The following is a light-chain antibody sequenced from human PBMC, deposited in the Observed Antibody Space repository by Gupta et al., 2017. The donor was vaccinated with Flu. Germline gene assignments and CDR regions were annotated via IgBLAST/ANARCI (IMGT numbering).Light chain of an antibody. CDR1: SPNIGAGYD. CDR3: QSYDSSLSGLWV. J-gene: IGLJ3*02. CDR2: GNS. V-gene: IGLV1-40*01. Sequence: QSVLTQPPSVSEAPAQRCPISCTGTSPNIGAGYDVHWYPQLPGTAPKRLIYGNSNRPSGVPDRFSGSKSGTAATLAITGIKAEDEDDYDCQSYDSSLSGLWVFGGGTKLTVL.